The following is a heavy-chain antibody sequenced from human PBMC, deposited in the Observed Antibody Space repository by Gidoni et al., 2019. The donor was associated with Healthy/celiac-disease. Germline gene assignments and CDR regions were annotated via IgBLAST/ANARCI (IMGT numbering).Heavy chain of an antibody. D-gene: IGHD3-10*02. CDR2: INHSGCT. CDR3: ARVYKVRGVIGY. J-gene: IGHJ4*02. Sequence: QVQLQQCVAGLWQPSETLSFTCAVSGWSFSGYYWSWIRQPPRKGLEWIGEINHSGCTNYNPSLKSRVTISVDTSKNQFSLRLSSVTAADTAVYYCARVYKVRGVIGYWGQGTLVTVSS. V-gene: IGHV4-34*01. CDR1: GWSFSGYY.